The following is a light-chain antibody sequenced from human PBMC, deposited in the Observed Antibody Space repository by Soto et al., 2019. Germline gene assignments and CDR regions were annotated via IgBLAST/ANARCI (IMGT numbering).Light chain of an antibody. Sequence: QCVLNQAPSVSGTPGQRVHITCSGSSSNIGRNSVNWYQHLPGTAPKLLTQGNNPRPSGVPDRFSGSKSGTSASLAISGLQPEDEADYCCAAWDDSLNEYVFGDGTKVTGL. V-gene: IGLV1-44*01. CDR2: GNN. CDR3: AAWDDSLNEYV. CDR1: SSNIGRNS. J-gene: IGLJ1*01.